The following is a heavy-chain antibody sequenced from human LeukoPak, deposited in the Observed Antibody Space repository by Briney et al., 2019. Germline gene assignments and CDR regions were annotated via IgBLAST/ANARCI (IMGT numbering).Heavy chain of an antibody. J-gene: IGHJ4*02. CDR3: VKDQDMNTAMVFDF. Sequence: GGSLRLSCAASGFTLTTHAMSWVRQAPGKGLEWVSVISGRSGNTHYADSVKGRFTISRDNSKRVVFLHMNSLRVDDTAIYYCVKDQDMNTAMVFDFWGQGTLVTVSS. CDR1: GFTLTTHA. D-gene: IGHD5-18*01. V-gene: IGHV3-23*01. CDR2: ISGRSGNT.